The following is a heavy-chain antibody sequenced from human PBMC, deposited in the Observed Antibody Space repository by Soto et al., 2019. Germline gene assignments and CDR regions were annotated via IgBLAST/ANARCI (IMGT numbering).Heavy chain of an antibody. CDR2: INPNSGGT. CDR1: GYTFTGYY. CDR3: ARDEVVVVMDRYYYYGMDV. Sequence: QVQLVQSGAEVKKPGASGKVSCKASGYTFTGYYMHWVRQAPGQGLEWMGWINPNSGGTNYAQKFQGWVTMTRDTSISTAYMELSRLRSDDTAVYYCARDEVVVVMDRYYYYGMDVWGQGTTVTVSS. D-gene: IGHD3-22*01. J-gene: IGHJ6*02. V-gene: IGHV1-2*04.